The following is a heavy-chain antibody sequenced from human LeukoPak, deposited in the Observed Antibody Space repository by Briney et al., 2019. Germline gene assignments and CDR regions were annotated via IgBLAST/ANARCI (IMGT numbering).Heavy chain of an antibody. J-gene: IGHJ4*02. CDR1: GFTFSSYS. CDR3: AREAVHNWNDVRALDY. V-gene: IGHV3-21*01. D-gene: IGHD1-20*01. Sequence: PGGSLRLSCAASGFTFSSYSMNWVRQAPGKGLEWVSSISSSSSYIYYADSVKGRFTISRDNAKNSLFLQMNSLRAEDTAVYYCAREAVHNWNDVRALDYWGRGTLVTVSS. CDR2: ISSSSSYI.